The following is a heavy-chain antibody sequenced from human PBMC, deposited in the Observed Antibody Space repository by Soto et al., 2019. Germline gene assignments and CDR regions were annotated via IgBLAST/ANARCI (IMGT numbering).Heavy chain of an antibody. D-gene: IGHD3-22*01. V-gene: IGHV2-5*02. Sequence: QITLKQSGPTLVKPTQTLTLTCTFSGLSLSASGVGVGWIRQPPGKALEWLALIYWDDTKRYSPSLNSRLTITKDTSKNQVVLTMTNVDPVDTASYFCAHRHVYYDGSGSDAFDIWGRGTMVTVSS. CDR1: GLSLSASGVG. CDR3: AHRHVYYDGSGSDAFDI. J-gene: IGHJ3*02. CDR2: IYWDDTK.